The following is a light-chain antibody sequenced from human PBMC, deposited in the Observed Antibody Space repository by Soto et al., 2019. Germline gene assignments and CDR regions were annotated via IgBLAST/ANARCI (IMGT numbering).Light chain of an antibody. CDR1: QSIGRW. CDR3: QQYNSYSPKT. V-gene: IGKV1-5*01. CDR2: DAS. Sequence: DIQMTQSPSTLSASVGDTVTVTCRASQSIGRWLAWYQQKPGKAPKLLIFDASTLENGVPARFSGSGSGTEFTLTISSLQPDDFATYYCQQYNSYSPKTFGQGTKVDI. J-gene: IGKJ1*01.